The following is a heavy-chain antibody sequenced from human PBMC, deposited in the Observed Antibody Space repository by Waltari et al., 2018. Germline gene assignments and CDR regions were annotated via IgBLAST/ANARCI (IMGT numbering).Heavy chain of an antibody. CDR2: IYYSGST. J-gene: IGHJ3*02. Sequence: QLQLQESGPGLVKPSETLSLTCTISGGSISSGAYYCGWVRQPPGKGLEWIGSIYYSGSTYYNPSLKSRVTISVDTSKKKFSLKLRSVTAADTAVYFCARGGWFGRGNDAFDIWGQGTAVTVSS. CDR3: ARGGWFGRGNDAFDI. D-gene: IGHD3-10*01. CDR1: GGSISSGAYY. V-gene: IGHV4-39*01.